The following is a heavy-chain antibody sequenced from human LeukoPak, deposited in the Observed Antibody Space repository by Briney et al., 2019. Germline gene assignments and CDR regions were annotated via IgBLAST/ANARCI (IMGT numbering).Heavy chain of an antibody. J-gene: IGHJ5*02. CDR3: ARGPPSIVVVVAALALDP. D-gene: IGHD2-15*01. Sequence: PSETLSLTCAVSGGSISTSNSYWGWIRRPPGKGLEWVGSIYYSGNTYYNPSLKSRVTISVDTSKNQFSLKLSSVTAADTAVYYCARGPPSIVVVVAALALDPWGQGTLVTVSS. V-gene: IGHV4-39*01. CDR2: IYYSGNT. CDR1: GGSISTSNSY.